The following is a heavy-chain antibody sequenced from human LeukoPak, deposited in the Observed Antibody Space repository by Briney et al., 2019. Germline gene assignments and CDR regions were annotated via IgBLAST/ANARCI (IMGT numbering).Heavy chain of an antibody. CDR3: VIWSTAKTVFDY. D-gene: IGHD1-26*01. Sequence: SETLSLTCTVSTGSISNNNYYWVWIRQPPGKGLECIGSIYYSGSPYYNPSLKSRVTISVDTSKNQFSLRLSSVTAADTAVYYFVIWSTAKTVFDYWGQGTLVTVSS. J-gene: IGHJ4*02. CDR1: TGSISNNNYY. V-gene: IGHV4-39*01. CDR2: IYYSGSP.